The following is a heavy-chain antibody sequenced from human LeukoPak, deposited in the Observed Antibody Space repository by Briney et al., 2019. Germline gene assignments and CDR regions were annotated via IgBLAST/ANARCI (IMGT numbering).Heavy chain of an antibody. J-gene: IGHJ3*02. CDR1: GYSISSGYY. D-gene: IGHD2-2*01. Sequence: SETLSLTCTVSGYSISSGYYWGWIRQPPGKGLEWIGSIYHSGSTYYNPSLKSRVTISVDTSKNQFSLKLSSVTAADTAVYYCARIGIVVVPAAPNAFDIWGQGTMVTVSS. CDR3: ARIGIVVVPAAPNAFDI. CDR2: IYHSGST. V-gene: IGHV4-38-2*02.